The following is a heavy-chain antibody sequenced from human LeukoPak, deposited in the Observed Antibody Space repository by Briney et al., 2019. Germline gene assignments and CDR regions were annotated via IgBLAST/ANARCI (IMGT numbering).Heavy chain of an antibody. D-gene: IGHD6-13*01. Sequence: SQTLSLTCTVSGGSISSGSYYWSWIRQPAGKGLEWTGRVYTSGSTNYNPSLKSRVTISVDTSKNQFSLKLSSVTAADTAVYYCARDGRKAGYSSSWYRSAWFDPWGQGTLVTVSS. CDR3: ARDGRKAGYSSSWYRSAWFDP. CDR2: VYTSGST. V-gene: IGHV4-61*02. CDR1: GGSISSGSYY. J-gene: IGHJ5*02.